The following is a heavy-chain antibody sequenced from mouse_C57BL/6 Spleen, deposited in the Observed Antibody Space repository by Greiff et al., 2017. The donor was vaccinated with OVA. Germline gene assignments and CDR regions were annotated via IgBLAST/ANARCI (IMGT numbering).Heavy chain of an antibody. D-gene: IGHD2-4*01. CDR1: GYTFTSYW. CDR2: IHPNSGST. Sequence: QVQLQQSGAELVKPGASVKLSCKASGYTFTSYWMHWVKQRPGQGLEWIGMIHPNSGSTNYNEKFKSKATLTVDKSSSTAYMQLSSLTSEDSAVYYCVYYDYVLYAMDYWGQGTSVTVSS. CDR3: VYYDYVLYAMDY. J-gene: IGHJ4*01. V-gene: IGHV1-64*01.